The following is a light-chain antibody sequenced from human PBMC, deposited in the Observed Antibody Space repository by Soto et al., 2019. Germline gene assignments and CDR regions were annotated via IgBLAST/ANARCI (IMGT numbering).Light chain of an antibody. J-gene: IGKJ2*01. CDR1: QSVLSSSNNMNY. CDR2: WAS. V-gene: IGKV4-1*01. CDR3: QQYYSAPYT. Sequence: DIVMTQSPDSLAVSLGERATINCKSSQSVLSSSNNMNYLTWFQQMPGQPPRLLIYWASTRESGVPDRFSGSGSGTDFTLTISILQAEDVAVYYCQQYYSAPYTFGQGTKLEIK.